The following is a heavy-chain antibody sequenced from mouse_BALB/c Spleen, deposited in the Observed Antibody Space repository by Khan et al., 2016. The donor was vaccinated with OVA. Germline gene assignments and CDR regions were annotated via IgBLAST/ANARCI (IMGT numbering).Heavy chain of an antibody. CDR1: GDSITSGY. J-gene: IGHJ3*01. CDR2: ILYSGST. V-gene: IGHV3-8*02. CDR3: ARWTYRYAFAY. D-gene: IGHD2-14*01. Sequence: EVELVESGPSLVKPSQTLSLTCSVTGDSITSGYWCWIRKFPGNKLEYMGYILYSGSTYYNPSLKSRISITRHTSQNQYYLQLNSVTTEDTATYYCARWTYRYAFAYWGQGTLVTVSA.